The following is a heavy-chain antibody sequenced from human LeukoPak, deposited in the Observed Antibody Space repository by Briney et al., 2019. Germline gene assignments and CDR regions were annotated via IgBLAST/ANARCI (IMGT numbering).Heavy chain of an antibody. J-gene: IGHJ6*03. Sequence: PSETLSLTCTVSGGSISSGGYYWSWIRQHPGKGLEWIGYIYYSGSTYYNPSLKSRVTISVDTSKNQFSLELSSVTAADTAVYYCARDNWKYYYYYYMDVWGKGTTVTVSS. CDR3: ARDNWKYYYYYYMDV. V-gene: IGHV4-31*03. D-gene: IGHD1-1*01. CDR2: IYYSGST. CDR1: GGSISSGGYY.